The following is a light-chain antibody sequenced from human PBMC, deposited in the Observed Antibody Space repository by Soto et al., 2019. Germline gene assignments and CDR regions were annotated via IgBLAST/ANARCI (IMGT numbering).Light chain of an antibody. Sequence: PGERATLSCRASQSVSSNYLAWYQQQPGQAPRLLIYGASSRATGIPDRFSGSGSGTDFTLTISRLEPEDFAVYYCQPYGSLSWTFGQGTNVEIK. CDR2: GAS. V-gene: IGKV3-20*01. CDR1: QSVSSNY. J-gene: IGKJ1*01. CDR3: QPYGSLSWT.